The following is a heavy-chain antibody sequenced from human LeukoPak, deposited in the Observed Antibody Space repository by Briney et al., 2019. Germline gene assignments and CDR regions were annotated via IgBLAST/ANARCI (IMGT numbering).Heavy chain of an antibody. D-gene: IGHD3-10*01. V-gene: IGHV3-33*08. CDR3: AGVNYYGSGSYNYFDY. J-gene: IGHJ4*02. Sequence: PGGSLRLSCAASGFTFRNYEMNWVRQAPGKGLEWVAVIWYDGSNKYYADSVKGRFTISRDNSKNTLYLQMNSLRAEDTAVYYCAGVNYYGSGSYNYFDYWGQGTLVTVSS. CDR1: GFTFRNYE. CDR2: IWYDGSNK.